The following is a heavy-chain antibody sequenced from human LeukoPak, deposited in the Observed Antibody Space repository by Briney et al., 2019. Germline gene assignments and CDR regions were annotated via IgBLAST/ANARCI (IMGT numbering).Heavy chain of an antibody. CDR2: IYTSGGT. J-gene: IGHJ3*02. CDR3: ARQTGEPNAFDI. D-gene: IGHD3-16*01. Sequence: SETLSLTCTVSGNSISNYYWTWIRQPAGKGLEWIGRIYTSGGTNYNPSLKTRVTMSVDTSKNQVSLKLSSVTAADTAVYYCARQTGEPNAFDIWGQGTMVTVSS. CDR1: GNSISNYY. V-gene: IGHV4-4*07.